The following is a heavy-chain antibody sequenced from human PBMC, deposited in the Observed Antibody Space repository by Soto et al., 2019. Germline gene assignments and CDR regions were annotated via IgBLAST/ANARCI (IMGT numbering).Heavy chain of an antibody. V-gene: IGHV3-23*01. J-gene: IGHJ4*02. CDR3: AKSSDPYDSSGYYDY. CDR1: GFTFSSYA. CDR2: ISGSGGST. D-gene: IGHD3-22*01. Sequence: EVQLLESGGGLVQPGGSLRLSCAASGFTFSSYAMSWVRQAPGKGLEWVSAISGSGGSTYYADSVKGRFTISRDNSKNPLYLQMNSLRAEDTAVYYCAKSSDPYDSSGYYDYWGQGTLVTVSS.